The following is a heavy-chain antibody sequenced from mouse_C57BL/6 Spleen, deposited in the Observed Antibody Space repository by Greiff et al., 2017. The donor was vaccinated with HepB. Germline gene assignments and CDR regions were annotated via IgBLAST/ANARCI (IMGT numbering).Heavy chain of an antibody. CDR3: ARGYYGSTSYYFDY. J-gene: IGHJ2*01. D-gene: IGHD1-1*01. CDR2: INPSTGGT. Sequence: EVQLQQSGPELVKPGASVKISCKASGYSFTGYYMNWVKQSPEKSLEWIGEINPSTGGTTYNQKFKAKATLTVDKSSSTAYMQLKSLTSEDSAVYYCARGYYGSTSYYFDYWGQGTTLTVSS. V-gene: IGHV1-42*01. CDR1: GYSFTGYY.